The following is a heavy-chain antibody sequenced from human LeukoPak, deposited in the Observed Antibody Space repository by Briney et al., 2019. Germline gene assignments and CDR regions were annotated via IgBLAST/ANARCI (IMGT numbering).Heavy chain of an antibody. V-gene: IGHV1-2*06. J-gene: IGHJ5*02. CDR3: ARELGYCSSTSCRPFDP. Sequence: ASVKVSCKASGYTFTGYYMHWVRQAPGQGLEWMGRINPNSGGTNYAQKFQGRVTMTRDPSMRTGYMELSRRRSDDTAVYYWARELGYCSSTSCRPFDPWGQGTLVTVSS. CDR1: GYTFTGYY. D-gene: IGHD2-2*01. CDR2: INPNSGGT.